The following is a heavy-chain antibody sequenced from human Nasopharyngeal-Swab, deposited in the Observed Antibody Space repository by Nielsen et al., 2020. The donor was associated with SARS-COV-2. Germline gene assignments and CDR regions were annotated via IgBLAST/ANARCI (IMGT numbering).Heavy chain of an antibody. Sequence: CPVSGVSISSGDNYWSWIRQPPGKGLEWIGYIYYSGSTYYSPSLKSRVTISVDTSKNQFSLKLSSVTAADTAVYYCARAFPRGIIIRDYYYGMDVWGQGTTVTVSS. CDR1: GVSISSGDNY. CDR2: IYYSGST. V-gene: IGHV4-30-4*01. CDR3: ARAFPRGIIIRDYYYGMDV. D-gene: IGHD3-10*01. J-gene: IGHJ6*02.